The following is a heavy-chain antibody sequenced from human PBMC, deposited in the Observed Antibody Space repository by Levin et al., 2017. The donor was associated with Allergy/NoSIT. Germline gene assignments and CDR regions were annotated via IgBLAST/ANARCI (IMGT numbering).Heavy chain of an antibody. CDR2: IYQSGST. J-gene: IGHJ4*02. CDR1: GGSISSGGYS. Sequence: SETLSLTCAVSGGSISSGGYSWTWIRQPPGKGLEWIGYIYQSGSTYYNPSLKSRVTISVDRSRNHFSLKLSSVTAADTAVYYCARGGSDKDILTGYPTFFDYWGQGTLVTVSS. V-gene: IGHV4-30-2*01. D-gene: IGHD3-9*01. CDR3: ARGGSDKDILTGYPTFFDY.